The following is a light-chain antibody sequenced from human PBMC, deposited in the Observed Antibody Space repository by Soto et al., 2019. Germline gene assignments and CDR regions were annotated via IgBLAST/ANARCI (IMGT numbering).Light chain of an antibody. J-gene: IGLJ2*01. CDR1: ISDVGSYNL. V-gene: IGLV2-23*02. CDR3: CSHGGGNTFHVI. CDR2: EVS. Sequence: QTVVTQPASVSQSPGQSITISCTGTISDVGSYNLVSWYQQHPGKAPKLMIYEVSKRPSGVSNRFSGSKSGNTASLAISGLQAEDEADYYCCSHGGGNTFHVIFGGGTKLTVL.